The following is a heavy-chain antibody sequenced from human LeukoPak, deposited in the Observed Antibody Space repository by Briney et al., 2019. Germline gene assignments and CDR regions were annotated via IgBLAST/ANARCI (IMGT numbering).Heavy chain of an antibody. J-gene: IGHJ4*02. V-gene: IGHV3-21*01. Sequence: GGSLRLSCAASGVTFSSDSMNWVRQAPGKGLEWVSSISSSSSYIYYADSVKGRFTISRDNAKNSLYLQMNSLRGEDTAVYYCATQLGYKGNYWGQGTLVTVSS. CDR2: ISSSSSYI. CDR3: ATQLGYKGNY. CDR1: GVTFSSDS. D-gene: IGHD1-14*01.